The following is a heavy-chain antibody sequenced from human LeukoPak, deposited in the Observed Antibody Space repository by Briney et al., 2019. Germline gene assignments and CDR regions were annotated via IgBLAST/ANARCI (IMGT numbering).Heavy chain of an antibody. CDR3: ARDYSSPPGFDP. V-gene: IGHV1-2*02. J-gene: IGHJ5*02. CDR2: INPKSGGT. Sequence: ASVKVSFKASGYTFIDYYIHWVRQAPGQGLEWMGWINPKSGGTNYAQKFQGRVTMTRDTSISTGYMELSRLRSDDTAVYYCARDYSSPPGFDPWGQGALVTVSS. D-gene: IGHD3-22*01. CDR1: GYTFIDYY.